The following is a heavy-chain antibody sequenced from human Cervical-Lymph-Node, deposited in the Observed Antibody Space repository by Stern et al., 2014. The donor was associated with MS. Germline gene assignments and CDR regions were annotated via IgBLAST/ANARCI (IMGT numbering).Heavy chain of an antibody. CDR1: GYTFTSYG. CDR2: ISAYNGNT. D-gene: IGHD3-10*01. J-gene: IGHJ4*02. V-gene: IGHV1-18*04. CDR3: ARVVGSGSYYNALGYFDY. Sequence: QVQLGQSGAEVKKPGASVKVSCKASGYTFTSYGISWVRQAPGQGLEWMGWISAYNGNTNYAQKLQGRVTMTTDTSTSTAYMELRSLRSDDTAVYYCARVVGSGSYYNALGYFDYWGQGTLVTVSS.